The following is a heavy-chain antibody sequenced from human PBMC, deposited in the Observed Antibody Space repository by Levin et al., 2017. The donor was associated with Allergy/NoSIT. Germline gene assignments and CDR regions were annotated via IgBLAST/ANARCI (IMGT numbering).Heavy chain of an antibody. J-gene: IGHJ4*02. CDR3: ANRVGAVAGYFDY. D-gene: IGHD6-19*01. Sequence: GESLKISCAASGFTFSSYAMSWVRQAPGKGLEWVSAISGSGGSTYYADSVKGRFTISRDNSKNTLYLQMNSLRAEDTAVYYCANRVGAVAGYFDYWGQGTLVTVSS. CDR2: ISGSGGST. CDR1: GFTFSSYA. V-gene: IGHV3-23*01.